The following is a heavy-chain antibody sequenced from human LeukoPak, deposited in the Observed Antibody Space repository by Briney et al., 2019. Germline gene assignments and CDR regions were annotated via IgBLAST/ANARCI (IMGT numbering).Heavy chain of an antibody. CDR1: GFTFSDYY. CDR3: ARGPENWGYYYYGMDV. V-gene: IGHV3-11*01. D-gene: IGHD7-27*01. CDR2: ISSSGGAI. J-gene: IGHJ6*02. Sequence: PGGSLRLSCAASGFTFSDYYMSWIRQAPGKGLEWVSYISSSGGAIYFADSVKGRFTIARDNAKKSLHLQMNSLRAEDTAVYYCARGPENWGYYYYGMDVWGQGTTVTVSS.